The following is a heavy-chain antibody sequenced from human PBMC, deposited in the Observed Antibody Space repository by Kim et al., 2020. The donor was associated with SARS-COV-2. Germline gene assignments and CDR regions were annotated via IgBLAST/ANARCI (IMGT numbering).Heavy chain of an antibody. CDR3: AREDPYGRGLRGTTSLVFDY. V-gene: IGHV1-46*01. CDR1: GYTFTSYY. Sequence: ASVKVSCKASGYTFTSYYMHWVRQAPGQGLEWMGIINPSGGSTSYAQKFQGRVTMTRDTSTSTVYMELSSLRSEDTAVYYCAREDPYGRGLRGTTSLVFDYWGQGTLVTVSS. CDR2: INPSGGST. D-gene: IGHD1-7*01. J-gene: IGHJ4*02.